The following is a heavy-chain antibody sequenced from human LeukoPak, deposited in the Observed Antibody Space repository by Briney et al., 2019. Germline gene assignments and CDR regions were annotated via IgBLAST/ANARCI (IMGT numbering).Heavy chain of an antibody. Sequence: ASVKVSCKVSGYTLTELSMHWVRQAPGKGLEWMEGFDPEDGETIYAQKFQGRVTMTEDTSTDTAYMELSSLRSEDTAVYYCATDRVGYCSGGSCPPGDWGQGTLVTVSS. CDR2: FDPEDGET. D-gene: IGHD2-15*01. CDR1: GYTLTELS. V-gene: IGHV1-24*01. J-gene: IGHJ4*02. CDR3: ATDRVGYCSGGSCPPGD.